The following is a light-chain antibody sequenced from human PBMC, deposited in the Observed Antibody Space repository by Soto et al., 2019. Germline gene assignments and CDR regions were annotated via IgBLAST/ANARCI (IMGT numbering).Light chain of an antibody. CDR3: QHYNNWART. CDR1: QSVSSN. Sequence: EIVMTQSPATLSVSPGERATLSCRASQSVSSNVAWDQQKPGQAPRLLIYGASTRATGIPARFSGSGSGTEFTLTISSLQSEDFAVYYCQHYNNWARTFGRGTKVDIK. CDR2: GAS. V-gene: IGKV3-15*01. J-gene: IGKJ1*01.